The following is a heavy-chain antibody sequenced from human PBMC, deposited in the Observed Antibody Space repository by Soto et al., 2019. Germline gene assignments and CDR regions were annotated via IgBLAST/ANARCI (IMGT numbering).Heavy chain of an antibody. CDR1: GYTFTGYY. Sequence: ASVKVSCKASGYTFTGYYMHWVRQAPGQGLEWMGWINPNSGGTNYAQKFQGRVTMTRDTSISTEYMELSRLRFDDTAVYYCARTYSRGYYEWRFEPSGQGTLLTVCS. D-gene: IGHD3-22*01. V-gene: IGHV1-2*02. J-gene: IGHJ5*02. CDR3: ARTYSRGYYEWRFEP. CDR2: INPNSGGT.